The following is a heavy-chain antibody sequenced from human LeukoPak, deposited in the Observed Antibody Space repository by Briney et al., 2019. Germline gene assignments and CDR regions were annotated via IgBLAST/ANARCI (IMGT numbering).Heavy chain of an antibody. V-gene: IGHV3-7*03. D-gene: IGHD2-2*01. CDR1: GFTFRSYW. J-gene: IGHJ6*02. CDR3: ARALETLEKSCSSTSCYDYYYYGMDV. CDR2: IKEDGSEK. Sequence: GGSLRLSCAASGFTFRSYWMSWVRQAPGKGLEWVANIKEDGSEKYYVDSVKGRFTISRDSAKNSLYLQMNSLRVEDTAVYYCARALETLEKSCSSTSCYDYYYYGMDVWGQGTTVTVSS.